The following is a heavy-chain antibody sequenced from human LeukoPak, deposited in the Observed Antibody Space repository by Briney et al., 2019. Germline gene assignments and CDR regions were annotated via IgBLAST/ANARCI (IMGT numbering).Heavy chain of an antibody. CDR3: ARGVCSGGSCRLDY. D-gene: IGHD2-15*01. CDR1: GGTFSSYA. CDR2: IIPILGIA. Sequence: SVKVSCKASGGTFSSYAISWVRQAPGQGLEWMGRIIPILGIANYAQKFQGRVTITADKSTSTAHMELSSLRSEDTAVYYCARGVCSGGSCRLDYWGQGTLVTVSS. V-gene: IGHV1-69*04. J-gene: IGHJ4*02.